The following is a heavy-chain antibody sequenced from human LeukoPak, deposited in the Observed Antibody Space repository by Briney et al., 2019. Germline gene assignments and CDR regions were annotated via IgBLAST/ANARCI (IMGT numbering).Heavy chain of an antibody. CDR2: IKSKTDGGTT. Sequence: GGSLRLSCAASGFTFSNAWMSWVRQAPGKGLEWVGRIKSKTDGGTTDYAAPVKGRFTISRDDSKNTLYPQMNSLKTEDTAVYYCTTDPIGYCSSISCYTGDYWGQGNLVTVTS. CDR3: TTDPIGYCSSISCYTGDY. D-gene: IGHD2-2*02. V-gene: IGHV3-15*01. CDR1: GFTFSNAW. J-gene: IGHJ4*02.